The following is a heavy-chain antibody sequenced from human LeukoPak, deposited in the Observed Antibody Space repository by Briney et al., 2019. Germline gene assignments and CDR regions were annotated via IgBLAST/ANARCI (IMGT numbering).Heavy chain of an antibody. CDR3: AKPRAMTTGVGRYFDL. CDR1: GFTFTSYA. J-gene: IGHJ2*01. D-gene: IGHD1-1*01. V-gene: IGHV3-23*01. Sequence: GGSLRLSGAASGFTFTSYAMSWIRQAPGKGLEWVSAISGGGEDTYYPDSVKGRFTISRDNSKNTLYLQMNSLRAEDTAIYYCAKPRAMTTGVGRYFDLWGRGTLVTVSS. CDR2: ISGGGEDT.